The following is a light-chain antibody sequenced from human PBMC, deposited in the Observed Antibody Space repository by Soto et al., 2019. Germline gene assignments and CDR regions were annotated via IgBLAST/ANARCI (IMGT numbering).Light chain of an antibody. V-gene: IGKV3D-15*02. J-gene: IGKJ5*01. CDR1: QSVSNN. CDR3: QQYGSSPPNT. Sequence: EIMMRQSPATLSVTQGERATLSCRASQSVSNNLAWYQQKPGQAPRLLIYLASTRAPGIPARFSGSGSGTDFTLTISRLEPEDFAVYYCQQYGSSPPNTFGQGTRLEI. CDR2: LAS.